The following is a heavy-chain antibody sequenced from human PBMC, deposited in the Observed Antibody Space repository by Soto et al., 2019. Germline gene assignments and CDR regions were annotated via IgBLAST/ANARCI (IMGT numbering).Heavy chain of an antibody. D-gene: IGHD2-2*01. Sequence: GGSLRLSCAASGFTFDDYAMHWVRQAPGKGLEWVSGISWNSGSIGYADSVKGRFTISRDNAKNSLYLQMNSLRAEDTALYYCAKAYCSSTSCYGILDYWGQGTLVTVSS. CDR2: ISWNSGSI. CDR3: AKAYCSSTSCYGILDY. CDR1: GFTFDDYA. J-gene: IGHJ4*02. V-gene: IGHV3-9*01.